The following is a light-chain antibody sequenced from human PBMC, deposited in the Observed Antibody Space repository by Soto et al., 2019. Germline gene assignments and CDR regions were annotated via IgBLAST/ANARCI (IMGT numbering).Light chain of an antibody. CDR3: QQYNSAPRT. Sequence: DIQMTQSPSSLSASVGDRVTITCRASQGISNYLAWYQQNPGKVHKLLIYAASTLQSGVPSRFRGRGSGTDFTLTIRSLQPEDVATYYCQQYNSAPRTSGQGTKVEIK. J-gene: IGKJ1*01. CDR2: AAS. CDR1: QGISNY. V-gene: IGKV1-27*01.